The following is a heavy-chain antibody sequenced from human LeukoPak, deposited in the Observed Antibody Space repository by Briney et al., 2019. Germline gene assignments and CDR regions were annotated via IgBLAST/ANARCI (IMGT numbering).Heavy chain of an antibody. V-gene: IGHV6-1*01. J-gene: IGHJ3*01. CDR1: GDSVSSNSAA. CDR3: VRDDGIGLDAFDV. Sequence: SQTLSLTCAVSGDSVSSNSAAWNWIRQSPSRGLEWLGRTYHRSKWYNDYAVSVKSRITINPDTSKNQFSLQLNSVTPEDTAVYYCVRDDGIGLDAFDVRSPGTMVTVSS. CDR2: TYHRSKWYN. D-gene: IGHD1-14*01.